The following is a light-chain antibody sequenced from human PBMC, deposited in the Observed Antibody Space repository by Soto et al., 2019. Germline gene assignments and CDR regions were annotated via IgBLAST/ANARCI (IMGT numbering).Light chain of an antibody. J-gene: IGKJ1*01. CDR1: PSISSW. Sequence: DIQVTQSPSTLSASVGYRVTITCRASPSISSWLAWYQQKPGKAPKLLIYDASTLERGVPSRFGGTGSGTEFTLTISSLQPDDFAVYYCQQYTNWPPWTFGQGTKVDIK. CDR2: DAS. V-gene: IGKV1-5*01. CDR3: QQYTNWPPWT.